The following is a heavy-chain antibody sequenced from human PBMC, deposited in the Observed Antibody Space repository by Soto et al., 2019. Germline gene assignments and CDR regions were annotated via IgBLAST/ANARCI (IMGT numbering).Heavy chain of an antibody. V-gene: IGHV1-3*01. CDR2: IDGGSGNT. CDR3: ARTASYAFDI. CDR1: GYSFAKYA. D-gene: IGHD5-18*01. Sequence: QVQLVQSGAEVKKPGASVNVSCKASGYSFAKYAIHWVRQAPGQRLEWMGWIDGGSGNTRFSQKFQGRVTISRDPSATTAYLELTSLRSEDTAGYYCARTASYAFDIWGQGTMVSIFS. J-gene: IGHJ3*02.